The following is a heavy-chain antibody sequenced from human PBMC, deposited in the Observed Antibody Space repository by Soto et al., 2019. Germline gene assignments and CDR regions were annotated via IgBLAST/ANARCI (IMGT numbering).Heavy chain of an antibody. CDR2: IIPIFGTA. Sequence: VKVSCKASGGTFSSYAISWVRQAPGQGLEWMGGIIPIFGTANYAQKFQGRVTITADKSTSTAYMELSSLRSEDTAVYYCARSRLSLHAYDSSGYYLYYYGMDVWGQGTTVTVSS. CDR3: ARSRLSLHAYDSSGYYLYYYGMDV. J-gene: IGHJ6*02. V-gene: IGHV1-69*13. D-gene: IGHD3-22*01. CDR1: GGTFSSYA.